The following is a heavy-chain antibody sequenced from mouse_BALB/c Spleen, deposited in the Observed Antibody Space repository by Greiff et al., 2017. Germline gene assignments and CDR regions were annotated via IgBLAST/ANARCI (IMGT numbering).Heavy chain of an antibody. CDR3: ARGQPGRGFAY. J-gene: IGHJ3*01. CDR2: ISYSGST. V-gene: IGHV3-2*02. Sequence: EVQLVESGPGLVKPSQSLSLTCTVTGYSITSDYAWNWIRQFPGNQLEWMGYISYSGSTSYNPSLKSRISITRDTSKNQFFLQLNSVTTEDTATYYCARGQPGRGFAYWGQGTLVTVSA. D-gene: IGHD3-3*01. CDR1: GYSITSDYA.